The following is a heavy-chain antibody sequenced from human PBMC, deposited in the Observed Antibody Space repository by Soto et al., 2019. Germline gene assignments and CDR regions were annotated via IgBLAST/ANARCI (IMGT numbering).Heavy chain of an antibody. CDR2: ISSSGSTI. CDR1: GFTFSDYY. Sequence: PGGSLRLSCAASGFTFSDYYMSWIRQAPGKGLEWVSYISSSGSTIYYADSVKGRFTISRDNAKNSLYLQMNSLRAEDTAVYYCSRAANPGLIVVRPAATNFDYWGQGTLVTVSS. CDR3: SRAANPGLIVVRPAATNFDY. V-gene: IGHV3-11*01. J-gene: IGHJ4*02. D-gene: IGHD2-2*01.